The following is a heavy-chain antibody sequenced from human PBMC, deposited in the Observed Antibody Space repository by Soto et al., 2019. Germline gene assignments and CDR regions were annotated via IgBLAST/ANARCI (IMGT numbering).Heavy chain of an antibody. CDR1: GFTFDDYG. D-gene: IGHD3-22*01. CDR2: INWNGGST. J-gene: IGHJ3*02. V-gene: IGHV3-20*04. CDR3: ARESSIMIVVVNDDAFDI. Sequence: EVQLVESGGGVVRPGGSLRLSCAASGFTFDDYGMSWVRQAPGRGLEWVSGINWNGGSTGYADSVKGRFTISRDNAKNSLYLQMNSLRAEDTALYYCARESSIMIVVVNDDAFDIWGQGTMVTVSS.